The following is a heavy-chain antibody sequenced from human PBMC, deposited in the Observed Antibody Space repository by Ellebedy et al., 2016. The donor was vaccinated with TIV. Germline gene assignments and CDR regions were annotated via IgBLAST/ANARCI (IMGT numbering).Heavy chain of an antibody. D-gene: IGHD5-24*01. CDR1: GGSLSRYY. CDR2: IYYSGST. V-gene: IGHV4-59*01. J-gene: IGHJ5*02. CDR3: ASGRWLPLPGS. Sequence: MPGGSLRLSCNVSGGSLSRYYWSWIRQPPGKGLEWIAYIYYSGSTNYNPSLKSRVSISVDTFKSQFSLILRSVTAADTAVYYCASGRWLPLPGSWGQGTLVTVSS.